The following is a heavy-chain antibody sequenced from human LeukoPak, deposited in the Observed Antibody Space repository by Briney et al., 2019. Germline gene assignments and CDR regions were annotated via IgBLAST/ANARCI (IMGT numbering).Heavy chain of an antibody. V-gene: IGHV3-73*01. CDR3: TRLVGDSSGYYGDY. CDR1: GFTFSGSA. J-gene: IGHJ4*02. Sequence: GGSLRLSCAASGFTFSGSAMHWIRQASGKGLEWVGRIRSKTNSYATAYAASVKGRFTISRDDSKNTAYLQMNSLKTEDTAVYYCTRLVGDSSGYYGDYWGQGTLVTVSS. CDR2: IRSKTNSYAT. D-gene: IGHD3-22*01.